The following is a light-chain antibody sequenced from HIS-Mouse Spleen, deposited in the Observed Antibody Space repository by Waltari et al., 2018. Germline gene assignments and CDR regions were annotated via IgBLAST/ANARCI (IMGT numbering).Light chain of an antibody. CDR1: SSDVAADNY. J-gene: IGLJ1*01. CDR2: DVS. Sequence: QSALTQPASVSGSPGQTITIPCTGTSSDVAADNYVSCYQQHPGKDPKLMIYDVSNRPSGVSNRFSGSKSGNTASLTISGLQAEDEADYYCSSYTSSSTLRYVFGTGTKVTVL. V-gene: IGLV2-14*03. CDR3: SSYTSSSTLRYV.